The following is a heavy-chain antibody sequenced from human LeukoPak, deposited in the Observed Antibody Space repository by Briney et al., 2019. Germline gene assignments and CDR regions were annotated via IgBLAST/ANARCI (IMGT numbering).Heavy chain of an antibody. CDR2: TYYRSKWYN. J-gene: IGHJ5*02. D-gene: IGHD2-15*01. Sequence: SQTLSLTCAISGDSVSSNSAAWNWIRQSPSRGLEWLGRTYYRSKWYNDYAVSVKSRITINPDTSKNQFSLQLNPVTPEDTAVYYCAREALFAHYSSGWFDPWGQGTLVTVSS. V-gene: IGHV6-1*01. CDR3: AREALFAHYSSGWFDP. CDR1: GDSVSSNSAA.